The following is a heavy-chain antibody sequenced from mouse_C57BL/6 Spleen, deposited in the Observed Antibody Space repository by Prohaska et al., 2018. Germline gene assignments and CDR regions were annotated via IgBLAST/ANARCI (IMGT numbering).Heavy chain of an antibody. J-gene: IGHJ4*01. D-gene: IGHD1-1*01. CDR2: INYDGSST. V-gene: IGHV5-16*01. Sequence: GFTFSNYYMAWVRQVPETGLESVPNINYDGSSTYYLDSLKSRFIISRDNAKNILYLQMSSLKSEDTATYYCARAGFLKVDYAMDYWGQGTSVTVSS. CDR1: GFTFSNYY. CDR3: ARAGFLKVDYAMDY.